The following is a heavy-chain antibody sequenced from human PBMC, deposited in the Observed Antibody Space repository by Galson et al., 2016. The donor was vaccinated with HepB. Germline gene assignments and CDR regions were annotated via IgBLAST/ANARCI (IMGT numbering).Heavy chain of an antibody. J-gene: IGHJ4*02. CDR2: IYYSGST. CDR3: ARTTSGAGGNDY. V-gene: IGHV4-39*07. D-gene: IGHD2-2*01. CDR1: GGSISSSSYY. Sequence: TLSLTCTVSGGSISSSSYYWGWIRQPPGKGLEWIGSIYYSGSTYYNPSLKSRVTISVDKSKNQFSLKLSSVTAADTAVYFCARTTSGAGGNDYWGPGTLVTVSS.